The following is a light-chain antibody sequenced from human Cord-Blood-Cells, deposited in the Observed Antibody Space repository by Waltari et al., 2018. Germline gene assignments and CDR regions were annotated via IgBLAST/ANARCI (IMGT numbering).Light chain of an antibody. CDR1: KLGDKY. CDR3: QAWDSSTVV. V-gene: IGLV3-1*01. Sequence: SYELTQPPSVSVSPGQTASIPCSGDKLGDKYACWYQQKPGQSPVLVIYQDSKRPSGLPERFSGSHSRNTATMTIGGPQAMDEADYYCQAWDSSTVVFGGGTKLTVL. J-gene: IGLJ2*01. CDR2: QDS.